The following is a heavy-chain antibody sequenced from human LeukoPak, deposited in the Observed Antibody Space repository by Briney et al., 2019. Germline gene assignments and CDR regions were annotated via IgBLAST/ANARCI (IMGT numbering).Heavy chain of an antibody. V-gene: IGHV4-4*07. CDR3: ARDLSGYDYYYYYYYMDV. CDR1: GGSISSYY. D-gene: IGHD5-12*01. CDR2: IYTSGST. J-gene: IGHJ6*03. Sequence: SETLSLTCTVSGGSISSYYWSWIRQPAGKGLEWIGRIYTSGSTNYNPSLKSRVTMSVDTSKNQFSLKLSSVTAADTAVYYCARDLSGYDYYYYYYYMDVWGKGTTVTVSS.